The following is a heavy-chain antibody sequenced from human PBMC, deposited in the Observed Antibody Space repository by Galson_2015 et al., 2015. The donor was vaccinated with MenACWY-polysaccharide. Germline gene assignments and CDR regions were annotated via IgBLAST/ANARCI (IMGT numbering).Heavy chain of an antibody. CDR3: AKDTGPGEYTYSWGTFDI. J-gene: IGHJ3*02. V-gene: IGHV3-23*01. CDR1: GFTFSSYA. CDR2: VSASGGST. D-gene: IGHD5-18*01. Sequence: SLRLSCAASGFTFSSYAMSWVRQAPGKGLEWVSGVSASGGSTVYTDSATGRFTMSRDNSKRSLYLQMNSLRAEDTDVYYCAKDTGPGEYTYSWGTFDIWGRGTMVTVSS.